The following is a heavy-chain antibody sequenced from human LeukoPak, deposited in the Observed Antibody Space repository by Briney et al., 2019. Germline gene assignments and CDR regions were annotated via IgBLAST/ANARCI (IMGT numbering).Heavy chain of an antibody. CDR3: ARDLLLSLGYPSCYGY. V-gene: IGHV3-7*01. CDR2: IKQDGSEK. D-gene: IGHD2-15*01. Sequence: GGSLRLSCAASGFTFSSYWMSWVRQAPGKGLEWVANIKQDGSEKYYVDSVKGRFTISRDNAKNSLYLQMNSLRAEDTAVYYCARDLLLSLGYPSCYGYWGQGTLVTVSS. CDR1: GFTFSSYW. J-gene: IGHJ4*02.